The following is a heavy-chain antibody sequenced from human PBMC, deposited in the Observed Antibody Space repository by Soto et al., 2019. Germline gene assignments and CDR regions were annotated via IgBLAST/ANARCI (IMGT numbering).Heavy chain of an antibody. CDR3: ARGGDYYGSGSPFGY. Sequence: SETLSLTCAVYGGSFSGYYWSWIRQPPGKGLEWIGEINHSGSTNYNPSLKSRVTISVDTSKNQFSLELSSVTAADTAVYYCARGGDYYGSGSPFGYWGQGTPVTVSS. CDR2: INHSGST. J-gene: IGHJ4*02. V-gene: IGHV4-34*01. D-gene: IGHD3-10*01. CDR1: GGSFSGYY.